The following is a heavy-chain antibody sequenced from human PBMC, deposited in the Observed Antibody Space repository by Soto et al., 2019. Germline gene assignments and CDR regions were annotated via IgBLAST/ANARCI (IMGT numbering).Heavy chain of an antibody. CDR3: AITRGAAGSPYDY. V-gene: IGHV4-34*01. CDR2: INHSGST. J-gene: IGHJ4*02. Sequence: LTCAVYGGSFSGYYWSWIRQPPGKGLEWIGEINHSGSTNYNPSLKSRVTISVDTSKNQFSLKLSSVTAADTAVYYCAITRGAAGSPYDYWGQGTLVTVSS. CDR1: GGSFSGYY. D-gene: IGHD6-13*01.